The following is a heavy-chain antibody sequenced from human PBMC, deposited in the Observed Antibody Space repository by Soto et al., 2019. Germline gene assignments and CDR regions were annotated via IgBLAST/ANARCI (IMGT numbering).Heavy chain of an antibody. CDR1: GGSISSYY. D-gene: IGHD3-22*01. V-gene: IGHV4-59*12. J-gene: IGHJ4*02. Sequence: PSETLSLTCTVSGGSISSYYWSWIRQPPGKGLEWIGTIYSTENTYYHPSLKSRVTISVDRSKNQFSLKLSSVTAADTAVYYCARGGVDYYDSSGYYFSPYYFDYWGQGTLVTVSS. CDR3: ARGGVDYYDSSGYYFSPYYFDY. CDR2: IYSTENT.